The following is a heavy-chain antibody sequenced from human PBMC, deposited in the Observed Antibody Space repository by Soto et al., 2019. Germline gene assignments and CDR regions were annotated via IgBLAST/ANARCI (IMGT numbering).Heavy chain of an antibody. Sequence: QITLKESGPTLVKPTQTLTLTCTFSAFSLSTGGVGVGWIRQPPGKALEWLALIYWADDKRYSPSLRSRPTITKDTSKNQVVLTMTNMDPVDTATYYCIQSRCGGDCLQSYASYYYYGMDVWGQGTTVTVSS. CDR3: IQSRCGGDCLQSYASYYYYGMDV. CDR1: AFSLSTGGVG. CDR2: IYWADDK. D-gene: IGHD2-21*02. J-gene: IGHJ6*02. V-gene: IGHV2-5*02.